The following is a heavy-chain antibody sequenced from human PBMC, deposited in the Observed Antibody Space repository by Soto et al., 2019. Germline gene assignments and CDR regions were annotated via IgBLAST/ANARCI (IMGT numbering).Heavy chain of an antibody. V-gene: IGHV3-23*01. Sequence: GGPLTLSCRASELTFSSDAKRWGRQAPGKGLEWVSAIRGSGCSTYYADSVKGRFTISRDNSKNTLYLQMNSLRAEDTAVYYCAKDQIAAAGTWVPYHHSMDVWGQESTFTVS. J-gene: IGHJ6*01. CDR1: ELTFSSDA. D-gene: IGHD6-13*01. CDR2: IRGSGCST. CDR3: AKDQIAAAGTWVPYHHSMDV.